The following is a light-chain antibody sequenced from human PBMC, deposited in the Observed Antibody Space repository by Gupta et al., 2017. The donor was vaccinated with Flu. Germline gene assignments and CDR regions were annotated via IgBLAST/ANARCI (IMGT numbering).Light chain of an antibody. J-gene: IGLJ1*01. Sequence: QSALTQPASVSGSPGQSITISCTGTSSDVGGYNYVSWYQQHPGKAPKLMIYEVSNRPSGVAHRFSGSKSGTTASLTITGLQAEDEADYYCSSYTSSSIFYVFGTGTKVTVL. CDR1: SSDVGGYNY. CDR2: EVS. CDR3: SSYTSSSIFYV. V-gene: IGLV2-14*01.